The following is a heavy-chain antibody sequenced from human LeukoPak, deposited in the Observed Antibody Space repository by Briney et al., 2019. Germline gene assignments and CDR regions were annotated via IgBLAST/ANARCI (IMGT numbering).Heavy chain of an antibody. V-gene: IGHV1-2*02. D-gene: IGHD3-22*01. J-gene: IGHJ5*02. CDR3: AGDRAYDSSGNPMFNP. CDR1: GYTLADFH. Sequence: HAASVKVSCKASGYTLADFHIQWVRQAPGHGLEWMGTLNPHSGATHYSQKFRGRVTMTRDTSVNTAYMELSRLTSDDTAVYYCAGDRAYDSSGNPMFNPWGQGTLVAVSS. CDR2: LNPHSGAT.